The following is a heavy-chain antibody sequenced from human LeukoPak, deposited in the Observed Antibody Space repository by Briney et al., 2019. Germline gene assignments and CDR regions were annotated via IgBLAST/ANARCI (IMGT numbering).Heavy chain of an antibody. D-gene: IGHD5-18*01. J-gene: IGHJ4*02. V-gene: IGHV3-21*01. Sequence: PGGSLRLSCAASGFTFSTYWMSWVRQAPGKGLEWVSSISSSSSYIYYADSVKGRFTISRDNAKNSLYLQMNSLRAEDTAVYYCASHATWIQGYWGQGTLVTVSS. CDR2: ISSSSSYI. CDR1: GFTFSTYW. CDR3: ASHATWIQGY.